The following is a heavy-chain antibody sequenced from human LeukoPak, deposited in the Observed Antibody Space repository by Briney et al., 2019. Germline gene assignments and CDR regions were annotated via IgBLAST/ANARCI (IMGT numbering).Heavy chain of an antibody. J-gene: IGHJ6*02. CDR2: ISAYNGNT. D-gene: IGHD6-13*01. Sequence: GASVKVSCKASGYTFTSYGISWVRQAPGQGLEWMGWISAYNGNTNYAQKLQGRATMTTDTSTSTAYMELRSLRSDDTAVYYCARPGIAAAGSPYYYYGMDVWGQGTTVTVSS. CDR3: ARPGIAAAGSPYYYYGMDV. V-gene: IGHV1-18*01. CDR1: GYTFTSYG.